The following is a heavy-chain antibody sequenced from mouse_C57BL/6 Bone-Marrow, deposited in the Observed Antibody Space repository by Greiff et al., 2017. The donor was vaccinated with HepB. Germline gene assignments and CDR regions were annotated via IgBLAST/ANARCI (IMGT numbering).Heavy chain of an antibody. D-gene: IGHD2-1*01. CDR1: GFTFSDYG. V-gene: IGHV5-17*01. Sequence: DVQLVESGGGLVKPGGSLKLSCAASGFTFSDYGMHWVRQAPEKGLEWVAYISSGSSTIYYADTVKGRFTISRDNAKNTLFLQMTSLRSEDTAMYYCASGYGRGFAYWGQGTLVTVSA. CDR3: ASGYGRGFAY. CDR2: ISSGSSTI. J-gene: IGHJ3*01.